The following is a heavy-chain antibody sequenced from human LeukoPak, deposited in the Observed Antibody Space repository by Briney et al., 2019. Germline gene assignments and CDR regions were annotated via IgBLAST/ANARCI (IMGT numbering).Heavy chain of an antibody. D-gene: IGHD1-26*01. CDR3: ARDPVEWELLLDY. CDR1: GFTFSSYW. CDR2: MNIDGSEK. Sequence: GGSLRLSCAASGFTFSSYWMGWVRQAPGKRLEWVANMNIDGSEKYYADSAKGRFTISRDNARNPVYLQMNSLRVEDTAVYYCARDPVEWELLLDYWGQGTLVTVSS. V-gene: IGHV3-7*01. J-gene: IGHJ4*02.